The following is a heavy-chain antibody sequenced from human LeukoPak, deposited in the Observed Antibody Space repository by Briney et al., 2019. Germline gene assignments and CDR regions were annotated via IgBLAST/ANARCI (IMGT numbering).Heavy chain of an antibody. CDR1: GGSLSGYY. Sequence: PSETLSLTCAVYGGSLSGYYWNWIRQPPGKGLEWIGEINHSGSTNYNPSLKSRVTISVDTSKNQFSLKLSSVTAADTAVYYYARGLRLYCSSTSCYSYSSYYVLDVWGQGTTVTVSS. CDR2: INHSGST. CDR3: ARGLRLYCSSTSCYSYSSYYVLDV. D-gene: IGHD2-2*02. J-gene: IGHJ6*02. V-gene: IGHV4-34*01.